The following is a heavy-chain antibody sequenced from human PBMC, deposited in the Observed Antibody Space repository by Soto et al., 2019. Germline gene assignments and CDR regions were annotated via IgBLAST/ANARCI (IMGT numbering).Heavy chain of an antibody. V-gene: IGHV4-34*01. CDR2: INHSGST. J-gene: IGHJ4*02. CDR1: GGSFSGYY. Sequence: SETLSLTCAVYGGSFSGYYWSWIRQPPGKGLEWIGEINHSGSTNYNPSLKSRVTISVDTSKNQFSLKLSSVTPADTAVYYCAREGGGYCSGGSCQVDYWGQGTLVTVSS. D-gene: IGHD2-15*01. CDR3: AREGGGYCSGGSCQVDY.